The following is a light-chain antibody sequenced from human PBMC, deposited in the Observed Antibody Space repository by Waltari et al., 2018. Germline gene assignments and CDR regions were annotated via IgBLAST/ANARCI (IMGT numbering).Light chain of an antibody. J-gene: IGKJ1*01. V-gene: IGKV1-5*01. Sequence: DIQMTQSPSTLSASVGDTVTITCRASRGLGIWLAWYQQHPGRAPKLLLYKASILQTGVPSRFSGSGSGTEFTLTIANLQPDDFATYFCHQCNTYSTFGQGTKVEIK. CDR2: KAS. CDR3: HQCNTYST. CDR1: RGLGIW.